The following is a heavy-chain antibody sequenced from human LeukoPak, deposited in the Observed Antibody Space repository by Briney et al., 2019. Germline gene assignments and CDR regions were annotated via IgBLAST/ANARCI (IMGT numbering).Heavy chain of an antibody. J-gene: IGHJ5*02. CDR1: GGSISSYY. CDR2: IYTSGST. Sequence: SETLSLTCTVSGGSISSYYWSWIRQPARKGLEWIGRIYTSGSTNYNPSLKSRVTMSVDTSKNQFSLKLSSVTAADTAVYYCARGGYSSSWYVGWFDPWGQGTLVTVSS. V-gene: IGHV4-4*07. D-gene: IGHD6-13*01. CDR3: ARGGYSSSWYVGWFDP.